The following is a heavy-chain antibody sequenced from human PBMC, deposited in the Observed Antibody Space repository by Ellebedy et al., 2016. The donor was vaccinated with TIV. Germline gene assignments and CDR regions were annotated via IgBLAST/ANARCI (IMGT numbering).Heavy chain of an antibody. D-gene: IGHD1-1*01. J-gene: IGHJ5*02. V-gene: IGHV1-3*01. Sequence: AASVKVSCKASGYTFSKYAIYWVRQAPGQRLEWMGRINAGNGYTKYSQKFEGRVTFTRDTSASTAYMELSSLRSEDTAVYYCAAGNDGGWFDPWGQGTLVTVSS. CDR2: INAGNGYT. CDR3: AAGNDGGWFDP. CDR1: GYTFSKYA.